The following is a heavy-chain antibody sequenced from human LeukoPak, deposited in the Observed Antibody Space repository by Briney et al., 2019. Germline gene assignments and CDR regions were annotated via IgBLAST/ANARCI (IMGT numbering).Heavy chain of an antibody. CDR1: GFTFSSYA. Sequence: GGSLRLSCAASGFTFSSYAMSWVRQAPGKGLEWVSAISGSGGSTYYADSVKGWFTISRDNSKNTLYLQMNSLRAEDTAVYYCAKDLTGIVDPLWYWGQGTLVTVSS. V-gene: IGHV3-23*01. CDR2: ISGSGGST. J-gene: IGHJ4*02. CDR3: AKDLTGIVDPLWY. D-gene: IGHD1-26*01.